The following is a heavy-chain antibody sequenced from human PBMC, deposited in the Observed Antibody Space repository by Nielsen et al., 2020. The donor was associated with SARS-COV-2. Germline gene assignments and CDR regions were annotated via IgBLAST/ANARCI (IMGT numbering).Heavy chain of an antibody. V-gene: IGHV3-30*04. J-gene: IGHJ4*02. CDR1: GFTFSSYA. Sequence: GESLKISCAASGFTFSSYAMHWVRQAPGKGLEWVAVISYDGSNKYYADSVKGRFTISRDNSKNTLYLQMNSLRAEDTAVYYCARGWGVVDYWGQGTLVTVSS. CDR3: ARGWGVVDY. D-gene: IGHD7-27*01. CDR2: ISYDGSNK.